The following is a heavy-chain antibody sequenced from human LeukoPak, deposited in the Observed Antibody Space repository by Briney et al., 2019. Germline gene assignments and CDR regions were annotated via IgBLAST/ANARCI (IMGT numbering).Heavy chain of an antibody. CDR3: ARNNTLMMYPRGGEDKGFDY. V-gene: IGHV4-39*01. CDR2: IYYSGST. D-gene: IGHD2-8*01. J-gene: IGHJ4*02. Sequence: PSETLSLTCTVSGVSISSGSYYWGWIRQPPGKGLEWIGSIYYSGSTHYNPSLKSRVTISVDTSKNEFSLKLSSVTAADTAVYYCARNNTLMMYPRGGEDKGFDYWGQGTLVTVSS. CDR1: GVSISSGSYY.